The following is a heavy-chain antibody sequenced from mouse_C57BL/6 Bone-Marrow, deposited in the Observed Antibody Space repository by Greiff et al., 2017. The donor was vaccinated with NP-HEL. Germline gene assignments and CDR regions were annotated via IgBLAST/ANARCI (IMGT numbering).Heavy chain of an antibody. CDR1: GFSFNTYA. Sequence: EVKLVESGGGLVQPKGSLKLSCAASGFSFNTYAMNWVRQAPGKGLEWVARIRSKSNNYATYYADSVKDRFTISRDDSESMLYLQMNNLKTEDTAMYYCVRSFYYGSSYFDYWGQGTTLTDSS. V-gene: IGHV10-1*01. CDR2: IRSKSNNYAT. J-gene: IGHJ2*01. D-gene: IGHD1-1*01. CDR3: VRSFYYGSSYFDY.